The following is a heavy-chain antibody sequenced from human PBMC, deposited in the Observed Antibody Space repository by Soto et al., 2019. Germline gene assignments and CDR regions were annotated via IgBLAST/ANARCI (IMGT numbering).Heavy chain of an antibody. V-gene: IGHV4-30-2*01. J-gene: IGHJ5*02. CDR3: ARVPGP. CDR1: GGSVSSGGYS. CDR2: IYHSGST. Sequence: QLQLQESGSGLVKPSQTLSLTCAVSGGSVSSGGYSWSWIRQPPGKGLEWIGYIYHSGSTYDNPSLKSRVTISGDRSKNPFSLKLRPGTAADTAVYYCARVPGPGGQGTLVPVSS.